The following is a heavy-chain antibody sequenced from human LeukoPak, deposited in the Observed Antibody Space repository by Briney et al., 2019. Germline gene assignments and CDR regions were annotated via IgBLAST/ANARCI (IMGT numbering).Heavy chain of an antibody. Sequence: PSETLSLTCGVYGGSFSRYYWSWIRQSPGKGLEWIAEIDHRGDTNYNPSVKSRVTISVDTSKNQFSLKVRSLSAADTALYYCARGATISETGYFDFWGQGTLVTVSS. CDR2: IDHRGDT. J-gene: IGHJ4*03. CDR3: ARGATISETGYFDF. CDR1: GGSFSRYY. V-gene: IGHV4-34*01. D-gene: IGHD5-24*01.